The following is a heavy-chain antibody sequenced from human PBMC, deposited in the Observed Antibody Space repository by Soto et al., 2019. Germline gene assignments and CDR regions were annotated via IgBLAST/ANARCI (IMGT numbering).Heavy chain of an antibody. CDR1: GYTFTSYA. D-gene: IGHD3-3*01. J-gene: IGHJ6*02. CDR3: ARGLPDFGVVTYYYYYYGMDV. Sequence: ASVKVSCKASGYTFTSYAMHWVRQAPGQRLEWMGWINAGNGNTKYSQKFQGRVTITRDTSAGTAYMELSSLRSEDTAVYYCARGLPDFGVVTYYYYYYGMDVWGQGTTVTVSS. CDR2: INAGNGNT. V-gene: IGHV1-3*01.